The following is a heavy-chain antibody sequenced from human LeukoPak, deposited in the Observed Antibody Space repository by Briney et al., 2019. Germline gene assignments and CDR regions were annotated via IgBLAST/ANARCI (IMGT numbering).Heavy chain of an antibody. CDR1: GYSFTSYW. CDR3: ARPYVEYYYDGSGYYPGYDAFDI. CDR2: IYPGDSDT. D-gene: IGHD3-22*01. V-gene: IGHV5-51*01. J-gene: IGHJ3*02. Sequence: GESLKISCKGSGYSFTSYWIGWVRQMPGKGLEWMGIIYPGDSDTRYSPSFQGQVTISADKSISTAYLQWSSLKASDTAMYYCARPYVEYYYDGSGYYPGYDAFDIWGQGTMVTVSS.